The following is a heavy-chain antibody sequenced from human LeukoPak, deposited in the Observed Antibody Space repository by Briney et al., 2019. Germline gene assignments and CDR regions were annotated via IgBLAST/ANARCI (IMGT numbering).Heavy chain of an antibody. CDR2: VNNSGST. CDR1: GGSFSGYY. V-gene: IGHV4-34*01. Sequence: SETLSLTCAVYGGSFSGYYWSWIRQPPGKGLEWIREVNNSGSTNSNPSHKSRVTISVNTSKTQFSLKLSPVTAADTAVYYCTSTARIQLWYAVDYWGQGTLVTVSS. J-gene: IGHJ4*02. D-gene: IGHD5-18*01. CDR3: TSTARIQLWYAVDY.